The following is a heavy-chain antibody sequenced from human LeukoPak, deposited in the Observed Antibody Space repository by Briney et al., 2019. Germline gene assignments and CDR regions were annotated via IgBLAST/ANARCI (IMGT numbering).Heavy chain of an antibody. Sequence: ASVKVSCKASGYTFTSYGISWVRQAPGQGLECMGWISAYNGNTNYAQKLQGRVTMTTDTSTSTAYMELRSLRSDDTAVYYCARDPLEYSSSYIYYFDYWGQGTLVTVSS. D-gene: IGHD6-6*01. V-gene: IGHV1-18*01. J-gene: IGHJ4*02. CDR1: GYTFTSYG. CDR2: ISAYNGNT. CDR3: ARDPLEYSSSYIYYFDY.